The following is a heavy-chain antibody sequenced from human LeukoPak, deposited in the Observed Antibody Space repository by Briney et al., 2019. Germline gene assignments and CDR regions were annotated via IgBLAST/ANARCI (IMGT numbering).Heavy chain of an antibody. CDR2: ISGSGGST. J-gene: IGHJ4*02. CDR1: GFTFSSYS. Sequence: PGGSLRLSCAASGFTFSSYSMNWVRQAPGKGLEWVSAISGSGGSTYYADSVKGRFTISRDNSKNTLYLQMNSLRAEDTAVYYCAGSRGFLEWLLYRRPVDYWGQGTLVTVSS. V-gene: IGHV3-23*01. CDR3: AGSRGFLEWLLYRRPVDY. D-gene: IGHD3-3*01.